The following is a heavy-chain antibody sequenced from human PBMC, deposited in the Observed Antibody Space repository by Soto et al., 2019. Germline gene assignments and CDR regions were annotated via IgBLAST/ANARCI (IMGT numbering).Heavy chain of an antibody. CDR2: INHSGST. CDR3: ARSAPDDYGDYGMASYYYYYGVDV. V-gene: IGHV4-34*01. Sequence: PSETLSLTCAVYGGSFSGYYWSWIRQPPGKGLEWIGEINHSGSTNYNPSLKSRVTISVDTSKNQFSLKLSSVTAADTAVYYCARSAPDDYGDYGMASYYYYYGVDVWGQGTTVTVSS. D-gene: IGHD4-17*01. CDR1: GGSFSGYY. J-gene: IGHJ6*02.